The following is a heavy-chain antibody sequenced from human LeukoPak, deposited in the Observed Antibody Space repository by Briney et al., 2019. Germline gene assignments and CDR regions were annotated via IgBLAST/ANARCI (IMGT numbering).Heavy chain of an antibody. Sequence: GGSLRLSCAASGFTFSSYAMHWVRQAPGKGLEWVAVISYDGSNKYYADSVKGRFTISRDNSKNTLYLQMNSLRAEDTAVYYCARERPYASYYFDYWGQGTLVTVSS. V-gene: IGHV3-30-3*01. CDR3: ARERPYASYYFDY. CDR2: ISYDGSNK. D-gene: IGHD6-6*01. J-gene: IGHJ4*02. CDR1: GFTFSSYA.